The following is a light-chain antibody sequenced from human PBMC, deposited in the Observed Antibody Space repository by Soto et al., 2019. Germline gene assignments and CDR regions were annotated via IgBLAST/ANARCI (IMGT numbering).Light chain of an antibody. CDR2: EVS. CDR1: SSDVGGYNY. J-gene: IGLJ1*01. V-gene: IGLV2-8*01. CDR3: SSYAGSNNFYG. Sequence: QSALTQPPSASGSPGQPVTISCTGTSSDVGGYNYVSWYQQYPGKAPKLMIYEVSKRPSGVPDRFSGSKSGNTASLTVSGLQAEDEADYYCSSYAGSNNFYGFVNGTKVTVL.